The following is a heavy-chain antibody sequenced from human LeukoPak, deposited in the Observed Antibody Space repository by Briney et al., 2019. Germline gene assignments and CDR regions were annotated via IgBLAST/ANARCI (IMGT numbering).Heavy chain of an antibody. D-gene: IGHD6-13*01. CDR3: ARPIAAAGLFDY. Sequence: GASVKVSRKASGYTFTSYYMHWVRQAPGQGLEWMGIINPSGGSTSYAQKFQGRVTMTRDTSTSTVYMELSSLRSEDTAVYYCARPIAAAGLFDYWGQGTLVTVSS. J-gene: IGHJ4*02. CDR1: GYTFTSYY. CDR2: INPSGGST. V-gene: IGHV1-46*01.